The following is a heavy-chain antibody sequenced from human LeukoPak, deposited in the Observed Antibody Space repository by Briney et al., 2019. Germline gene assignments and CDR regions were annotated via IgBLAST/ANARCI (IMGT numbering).Heavy chain of an antibody. Sequence: GGSLRLSCAASGFTFSSYEMNWVRQAPGKGLEWVSYISSSGATIYYADSVKGRFAASRDNAKNSLYLQMNSLRAEDTAVYYCARDIRGLRDYMDVWGKGTTVTISS. J-gene: IGHJ6*03. CDR3: ARDIRGLRDYMDV. V-gene: IGHV3-48*03. CDR2: ISSSGATI. CDR1: GFTFSSYE.